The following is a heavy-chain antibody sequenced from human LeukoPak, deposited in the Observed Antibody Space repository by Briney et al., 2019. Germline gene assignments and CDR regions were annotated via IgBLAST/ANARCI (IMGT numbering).Heavy chain of an antibody. J-gene: IGHJ4*02. CDR2: ISSSSSYI. Sequence: GGSLRLSCAASGFTFSSYSMNWVRQAPGKGLEWVSSISSSSSYIYYADSVKGRFTISRDNAKNSLYLQMNSLRAEDTAVYYCARGGSYDFWSGNIDWGQGTLVTVSS. CDR3: ARGGSYDFWSGNID. CDR1: GFTFSSYS. V-gene: IGHV3-21*04. D-gene: IGHD3-3*01.